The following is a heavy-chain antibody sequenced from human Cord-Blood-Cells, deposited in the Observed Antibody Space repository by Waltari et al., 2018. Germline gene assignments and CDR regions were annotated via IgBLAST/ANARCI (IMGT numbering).Heavy chain of an antibody. J-gene: IGHJ4*02. D-gene: IGHD6-13*01. V-gene: IGHV1-8*01. CDR2: MNPNSGNT. Sequence: QVQLVQSGAEVKKPGASVQVACKASGYTFTSYDINGVRPATGQGLEWMGWMNPNSGNTGYAQKFQGRVTMTRNPSISTAYMELRSLRSEDTAVYYCASLMAAAGNYWGQGTLVTVSS. CDR3: ASLMAAAGNY. CDR1: GYTFTSYD.